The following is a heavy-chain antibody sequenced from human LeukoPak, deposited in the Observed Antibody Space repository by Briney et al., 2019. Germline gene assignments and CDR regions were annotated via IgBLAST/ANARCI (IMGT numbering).Heavy chain of an antibody. V-gene: IGHV3-21*01. Sequence: GGSLRLSCGASGFTFSSYSMNWVRQAPGKGLEWVSSISSSSSYIYYADSVKGRFTISRDNAKNSLYLQMNSLRAEDTAVYYCARYNWNDAVGQWGQGTLVTVSS. CDR3: ARYNWNDAVGQ. D-gene: IGHD1-1*01. CDR2: ISSSSSYI. CDR1: GFTFSSYS. J-gene: IGHJ4*02.